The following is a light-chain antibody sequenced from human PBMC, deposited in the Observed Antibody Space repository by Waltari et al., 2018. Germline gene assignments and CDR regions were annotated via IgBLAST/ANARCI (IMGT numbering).Light chain of an antibody. Sequence: TCRASRGIGAYLNWYQQQPGKAPKLLIYDASTLQRGVPTRFSGSGIGTDFTLTISNLQPDDFATYFCQQSYSAPFTFGRGTQLE. J-gene: IGKJ5*01. CDR3: QQSYSAPFT. CDR1: RGIGAY. V-gene: IGKV1-39*01. CDR2: DAS.